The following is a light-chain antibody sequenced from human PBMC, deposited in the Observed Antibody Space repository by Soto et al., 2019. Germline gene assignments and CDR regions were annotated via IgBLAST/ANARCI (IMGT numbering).Light chain of an antibody. J-gene: IGKJ1*01. V-gene: IGKV1-6*02. CDR3: QQYNSYSQT. Sequence: AIQMTQSPSSLSASVGDRVTITCRASQDIRNELGWYQQKPGKAPRLLIYAASTLQSGVPSRFSGSGSGADFTLTISRLQPEDFATYYCQQYNSYSQTFGQGTKVDIK. CDR2: AAS. CDR1: QDIRNE.